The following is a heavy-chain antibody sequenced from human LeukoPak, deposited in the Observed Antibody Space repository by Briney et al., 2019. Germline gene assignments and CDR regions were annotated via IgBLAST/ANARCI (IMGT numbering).Heavy chain of an antibody. CDR2: IYYSGST. CDR3: ARALQPGVYAFDI. CDR1: GVSVSSYY. V-gene: IGHV4-59*02. J-gene: IGHJ3*02. D-gene: IGHD6-13*01. Sequence: SETLSLTCTVSGVSVSSYYWTWIRQPPGEGLEWIGYIYYSGSTNYNPSLKSRVTISVDTSKNQFSLKLSSVTAADTAVYYCARALQPGVYAFDIWGQGTMVTVSS.